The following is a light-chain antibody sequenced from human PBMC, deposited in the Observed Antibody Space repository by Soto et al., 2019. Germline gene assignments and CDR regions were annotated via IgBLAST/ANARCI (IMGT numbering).Light chain of an antibody. CDR3: QVWDSSTDHVV. V-gene: IGLV3-21*02. Sequence: SYELTQPPSVSVAPGPTARITCGGNNIGSKSVHWYQQKPGQAPVLVVYDDSDRPSGIPERFSGSTSGTTATLTISRGEAGDEADYYCQVWDSSTDHVVFGGGTKLTVL. J-gene: IGLJ2*01. CDR1: NIGSKS. CDR2: DDS.